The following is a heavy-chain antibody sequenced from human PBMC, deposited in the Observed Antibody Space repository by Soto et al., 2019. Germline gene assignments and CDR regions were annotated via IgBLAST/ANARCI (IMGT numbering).Heavy chain of an antibody. J-gene: IGHJ6*02. D-gene: IGHD4-17*01. CDR3: ARGLTTGYYYYYGMDV. CDR1: GFTFSSYS. V-gene: IGHV3-21*01. Sequence: EVQLVESGGGLVKPGGSLRLSCAASGFTFSSYSMNWVRQAPGKWLEWVSSISSSSSYIYYADSVKGRFTISRDNAKNSLYLQMNSLRAEDTAVYYCARGLTTGYYYYYGMDVWGQGTTVTVSS. CDR2: ISSSSSYI.